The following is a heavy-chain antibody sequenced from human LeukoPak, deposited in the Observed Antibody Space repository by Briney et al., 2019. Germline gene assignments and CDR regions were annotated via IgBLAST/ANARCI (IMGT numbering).Heavy chain of an antibody. CDR3: ARGPGPIAGAKNPFDI. V-gene: IGHV3-30*05. D-gene: IGHD1-26*01. CDR2: ISYDGSNK. CDR1: GFTFSDYS. J-gene: IGHJ3*02. Sequence: PGGSLRLSCAASGFTFSDYSMNWVRQAPGKGLEWVAVISYDGSNKYYADSVKGRFTISGDKSKDTLYLQMNSLRPEDTAVYYCARGPGPIAGAKNPFDIWGQGTMVTVSS.